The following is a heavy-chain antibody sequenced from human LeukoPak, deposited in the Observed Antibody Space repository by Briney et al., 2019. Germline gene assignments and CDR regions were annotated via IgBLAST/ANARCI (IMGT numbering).Heavy chain of an antibody. CDR3: ASDMRTGTTSPYYYMAV. V-gene: IGHV1-69*06. CDR1: GGTFSSYA. D-gene: IGHD1-7*01. J-gene: IGHJ6*03. Sequence: GASVKVSCKASGGTFSSYAISWVRQAPGQGLEWMGRIIPIFGTANYAQKFQGRVTITADKSTSTAYMELSSLRSEDTAVYYCASDMRTGTTSPYYYMAVWGKGTTVTVSS. CDR2: IIPIFGTA.